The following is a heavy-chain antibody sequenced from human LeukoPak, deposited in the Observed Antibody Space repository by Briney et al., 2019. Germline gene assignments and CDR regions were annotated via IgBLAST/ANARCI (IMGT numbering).Heavy chain of an antibody. J-gene: IGHJ4*02. V-gene: IGHV4-59*01. CDR1: GGSISGYY. D-gene: IGHD1-26*01. Sequence: SETLSLTCTVSGGSISGYYWSWIRQPPGKGLESIGYIHYSGSTNYNPSLKSRVTISVDTSNNQFSLKLSSVTAADTAVYYCAREVGWTPKKLYYFDYWGQGTLVTVSS. CDR3: AREVGWTPKKLYYFDY. CDR2: IHYSGST.